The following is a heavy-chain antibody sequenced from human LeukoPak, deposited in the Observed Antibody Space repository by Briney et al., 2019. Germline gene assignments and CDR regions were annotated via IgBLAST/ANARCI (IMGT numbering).Heavy chain of an antibody. CDR1: GGSISSYY. D-gene: IGHD3-10*01. CDR3: ARASSIPTVLLWFGELSGDAFDI. J-gene: IGHJ3*02. Sequence: SETLSLTCTVSGGSISSYYWSWIRQPPGKGLEWIGYIYYSGSTNYNPSLKSRVTISVDTSKNQFPLKLSSVTAADTAVYYCARASSIPTVLLWFGELSGDAFDIWGQGTMVTVSS. V-gene: IGHV4-59*01. CDR2: IYYSGST.